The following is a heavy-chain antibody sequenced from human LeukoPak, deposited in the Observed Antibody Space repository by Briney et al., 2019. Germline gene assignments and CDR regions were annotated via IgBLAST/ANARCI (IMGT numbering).Heavy chain of an antibody. D-gene: IGHD2-2*01. CDR3: AKAGPSWPLLTD. Sequence: PGGSLRLSCAASGFTFDDYAMHWVRQAPGKGLEWVSGISWNSGSIGYADSVKGRFTISRDNAKNSLFLQMNSLRAEDSAVYYCAKAGPSWPLLTDWGQGTLVTVSS. J-gene: IGHJ4*02. CDR1: GFTFDDYA. CDR2: ISWNSGSI. V-gene: IGHV3-9*01.